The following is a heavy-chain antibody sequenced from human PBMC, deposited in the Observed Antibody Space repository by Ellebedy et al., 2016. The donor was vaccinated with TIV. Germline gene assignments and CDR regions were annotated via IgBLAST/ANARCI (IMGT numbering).Heavy chain of an antibody. J-gene: IGHJ6*02. D-gene: IGHD5-12*01. V-gene: IGHV3-23*01. CDR1: GFTFSSYA. CDR3: AKGGYSGYDYPDYYYYYGMDV. Sequence: GESLKISCAASGFTFSSYAMSWVCQAPGKGLEWVSAISGSGGSTYYADSVKGRFTISRDNSKNTLYLQMNSLRAEDTAVYYCAKGGYSGYDYPDYYYYYGMDVWGQGTTVTVSS. CDR2: ISGSGGST.